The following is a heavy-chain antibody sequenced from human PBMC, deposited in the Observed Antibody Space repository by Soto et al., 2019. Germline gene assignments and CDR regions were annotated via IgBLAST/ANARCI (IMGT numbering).Heavy chain of an antibody. CDR2: IYYSGST. CDR3: ARARSGSYGFWYFDL. CDR1: GGSISSYY. Sequence: SETLSLTCTVSGGSISSYYWSWIRQPPGMGLEWIGYIYYSGSTNYNPSLKSRVTISVDTSKNQFSLKLSSVTAADTAVYYCARARSGSYGFWYFDLWGRGTLVTVSS. V-gene: IGHV4-59*01. D-gene: IGHD3-10*01. J-gene: IGHJ2*01.